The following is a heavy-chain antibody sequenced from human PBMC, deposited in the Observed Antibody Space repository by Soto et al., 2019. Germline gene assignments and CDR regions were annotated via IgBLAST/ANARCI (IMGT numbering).Heavy chain of an antibody. CDR1: GFTFSIYG. V-gene: IGHV3-23*01. CDR3: AKSIAAVGYYYYGMDV. J-gene: IGHJ6*02. D-gene: IGHD6-13*01. CDR2: ISGSGGST. Sequence: GGSLRLSCVASGFTFSIYGMSWVRQAPGKGLEWVSGISGSGGSTYHADSVKGRFTISRDTSKNTLYLQMNSLRAEDTAVYYCAKSIAAVGYYYYGMDVWGQGTTVTVSS.